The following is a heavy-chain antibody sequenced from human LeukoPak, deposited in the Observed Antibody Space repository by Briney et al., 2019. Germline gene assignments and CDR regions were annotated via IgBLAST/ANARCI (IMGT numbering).Heavy chain of an antibody. Sequence: GESLKISCKGSGYSFTSYWIGWVRQMPGKGLEWMGIIYPGDSDTRYSPSFQGQVTISADKSISTAYLQWSSLKASDTAMYYCARLEHTRALLEDIVVVVADAGAFDIWGQGTMVTVSS. D-gene: IGHD2-15*01. CDR2: IYPGDSDT. V-gene: IGHV5-51*01. CDR1: GYSFTSYW. J-gene: IGHJ3*02. CDR3: ARLEHTRALLEDIVVVVADAGAFDI.